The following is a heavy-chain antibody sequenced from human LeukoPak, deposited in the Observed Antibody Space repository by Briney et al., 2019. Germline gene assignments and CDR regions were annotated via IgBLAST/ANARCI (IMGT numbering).Heavy chain of an antibody. Sequence: AAVKVSCKASEYTFTDYYIHWVRQAPGQGLQWMGWINPNGGGTNYAHNFQGRVTMTRDTSVTTAYMELSRLTSDDTAVYYCARARALGETTGNFDYWGQGTLVTVSS. J-gene: IGHJ4*02. CDR3: ARARALGETTGNFDY. CDR1: EYTFTDYY. D-gene: IGHD1-14*01. CDR2: INPNGGGT. V-gene: IGHV1-2*02.